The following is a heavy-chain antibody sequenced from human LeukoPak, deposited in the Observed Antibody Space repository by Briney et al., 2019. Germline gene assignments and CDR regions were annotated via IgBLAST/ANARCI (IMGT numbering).Heavy chain of an antibody. V-gene: IGHV1-2*02. CDR2: INPNSGGT. Sequence: ASVKVSCKASGYTFTGYYMHWVRQAPGQGLEWMGWINPNSGGTNYAQKFQGRVTMTRDTSISTAYMELSRLRSDDTAVYYCARVKLANLYYFDYWGQGTLVTVSS. CDR3: ARVKLANLYYFDY. CDR1: GYTFTGYY. J-gene: IGHJ4*02.